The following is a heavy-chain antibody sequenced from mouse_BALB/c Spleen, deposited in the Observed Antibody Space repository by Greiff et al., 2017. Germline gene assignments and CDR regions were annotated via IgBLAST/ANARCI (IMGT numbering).Heavy chain of an antibody. D-gene: IGHD2-2*01. J-gene: IGHJ3*01. CDR2: ISYSGST. CDR1: GDSITSGY. V-gene: IGHV3-8*02. CDR3: ARCYYGYDWFAY. Sequence: EVKLMESGPSLVKPSQTLSLTCSVTGDSITSGYWNWIRKFPGNKLEYMGYISYSGSTYYNPSLKSRISITRDTSKNQYYLQLNSVTTEDTATYYCARCYYGYDWFAYWGQGTLVTVSA.